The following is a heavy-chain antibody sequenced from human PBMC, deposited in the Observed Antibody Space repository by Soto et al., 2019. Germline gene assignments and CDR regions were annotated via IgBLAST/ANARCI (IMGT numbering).Heavy chain of an antibody. CDR3: ASIMITFGGVPD. CDR2: ISYDGSNK. V-gene: IGHV3-30-3*01. J-gene: IGHJ4*02. CDR1: GFTFSSYA. Sequence: GGSLRLSCAASGFTFSSYAMHWVRQAPGKGLEWVAVISYDGSNKYYADSVKGRFTISRDNSKNTLYLQMNSLRAEDTAVYYCASIMITFGGVPDWGQGTLVTVSS. D-gene: IGHD3-16*01.